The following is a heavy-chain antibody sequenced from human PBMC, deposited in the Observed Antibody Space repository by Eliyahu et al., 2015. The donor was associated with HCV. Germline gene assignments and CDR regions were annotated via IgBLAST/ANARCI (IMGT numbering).Heavy chain of an antibody. CDR1: GFPXXSNY. CDR3: AGWGGPEQMYNWFDP. J-gene: IGHJ5*02. D-gene: IGHD3-10*01. CDR2: IYSGGST. Sequence: EVQLVEXGGGLVQPGGSLRXXCAAXGFPXXSNYMXWVRQAPGKGLEWVSVIYSGGSTYYADSVKGRFTISRDNSKNTLYLQMNSLRAEDTAVYYCAGWGGPEQMYNWFDPWGQGTLVTVSS. V-gene: IGHV3-66*02.